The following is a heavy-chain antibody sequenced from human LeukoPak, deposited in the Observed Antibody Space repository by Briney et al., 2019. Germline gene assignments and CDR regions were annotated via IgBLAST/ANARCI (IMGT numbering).Heavy chain of an antibody. Sequence: SVKVSCKASGGTFSSYAISWVRQAPGQGLEWMGGIIPIFGTANYAQKSRGRVTITTDESTSTAYMELSSLRSEDTAVYYCAREQDGYNDYWGQGTLVTVSS. V-gene: IGHV1-69*05. CDR1: GGTFSSYA. D-gene: IGHD5-24*01. CDR3: AREQDGYNDY. CDR2: IIPIFGTA. J-gene: IGHJ4*02.